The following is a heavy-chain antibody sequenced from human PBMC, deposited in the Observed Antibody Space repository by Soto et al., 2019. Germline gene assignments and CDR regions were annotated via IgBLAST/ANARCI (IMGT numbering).Heavy chain of an antibody. CDR2: IYHRGST. V-gene: IGHV4-30-2*01. J-gene: IGHJ4*02. Sequence: QLQLQESGSGLVKPSQTLSLTCAVSGGSISSGGYSWIWIRQPPGKGLEWIGYIYHRGSTYYNPSLKSRVTIPVDRSKNQFSLKLSSVTAANTAVYYCARAGGLGAVAVDYWGQGTLVTVSS. CDR1: GGSISSGGYS. CDR3: ARAGGLGAVAVDY. D-gene: IGHD6-19*01.